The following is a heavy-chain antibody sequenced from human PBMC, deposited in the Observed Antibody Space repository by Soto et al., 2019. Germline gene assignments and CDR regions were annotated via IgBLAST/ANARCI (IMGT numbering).Heavy chain of an antibody. V-gene: IGHV3-23*01. Sequence: EVQVLESGGGLVQPGGSLRLSCAASGFTFSSYAMSWVRQAPGQGLEWVSAISGSGSNPYYADSVKGRFTISRDNSKNTPYLQMSSLRAEDTALYYCAKSASMTIRDGFDHWGQGTLVTVSS. CDR1: GFTFSSYA. D-gene: IGHD4-17*01. CDR2: ISGSGSNP. J-gene: IGHJ4*02. CDR3: AKSASMTIRDGFDH.